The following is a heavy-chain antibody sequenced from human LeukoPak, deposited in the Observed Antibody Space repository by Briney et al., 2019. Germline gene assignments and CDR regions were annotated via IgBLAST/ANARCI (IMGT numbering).Heavy chain of an antibody. Sequence: GGSLRLSCAASGFTFSSYAMSWVRQAPGKGLEWVSAISGSGGSTYYADSVKGRFTISRDNSKNTLYLQMNSLRAEDTAVYYCAKDLGYYDFWSGYYTDYFDYWGQGTLVTVSS. CDR1: GFTFSSYA. V-gene: IGHV3-23*01. CDR2: ISGSGGST. CDR3: AKDLGYYDFWSGYYTDYFDY. D-gene: IGHD3-3*01. J-gene: IGHJ4*02.